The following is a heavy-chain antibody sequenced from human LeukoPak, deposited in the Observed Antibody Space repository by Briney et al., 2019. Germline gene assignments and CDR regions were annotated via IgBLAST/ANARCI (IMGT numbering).Heavy chain of an antibody. CDR2: INSGGAP. CDR1: GFTFSNYA. J-gene: IGHJ4*02. CDR3: ARDTYEYDSSGYYYLDY. V-gene: IGHV3-69-1*01. D-gene: IGHD3-22*01. Sequence: GGSLRLSCAASGFTFSNYAVMWVRQAPGQGLEWVSAINSGGAPRYADSMKGRFTISRDNAKNSLYLQMNSLRAEDTAVYYCARDTYEYDSSGYYYLDYWGQGTLVTVSS.